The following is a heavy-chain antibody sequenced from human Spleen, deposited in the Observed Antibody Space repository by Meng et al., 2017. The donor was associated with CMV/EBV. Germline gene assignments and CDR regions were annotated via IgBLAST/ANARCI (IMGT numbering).Heavy chain of an antibody. CDR3: ARRGGESGFDF. V-gene: IGHV1-18*01. CDR2: ISADNGVT. Sequence: SCKTSGYTFRKYDIIWVRQAPGQGLEWMGWISADNGVTQNAQNVQDRVSLTRSTYTNTAYMELRSLRSDDTAIYYCARRGGESGFDFWGQGTLVTVSS. CDR1: GYTFRKYD. D-gene: IGHD3-10*01. J-gene: IGHJ4*02.